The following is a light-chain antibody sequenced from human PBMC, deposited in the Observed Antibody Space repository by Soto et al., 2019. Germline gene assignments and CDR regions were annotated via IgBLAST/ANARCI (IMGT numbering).Light chain of an antibody. CDR2: LGS. CDR1: QSLLHRNGYNY. J-gene: IGKJ3*01. V-gene: IGKV2-28*01. Sequence: DIVMTQSPLSLPVTPGEPASISCRSSQSLLHRNGYNYLDWYLQKPGQSPQLLIYLGSNRASGVPDRFSGSGSGTDFTLKISRVEAEDVGVYYCIQGLQTPFTFGPGTKVDFK. CDR3: IQGLQTPFT.